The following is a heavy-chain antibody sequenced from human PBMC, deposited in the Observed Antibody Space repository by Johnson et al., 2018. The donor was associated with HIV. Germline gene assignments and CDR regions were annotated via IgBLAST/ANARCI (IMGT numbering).Heavy chain of an antibody. Sequence: QVQLVESGGGVVQPGRSLRLSCEGAGFTFSRYGMQWVRQAPGKGLEWVGVISSDGSNRYYADSVKGRFTISRDNAKNSLYLQMNSLRAEDTAVYYCAREAGTGAFDIWGQGTMVTVSS. D-gene: IGHD6-19*01. V-gene: IGHV3-30*03. CDR3: AREAGTGAFDI. J-gene: IGHJ3*02. CDR2: ISSDGSNR. CDR1: GFTFSRYG.